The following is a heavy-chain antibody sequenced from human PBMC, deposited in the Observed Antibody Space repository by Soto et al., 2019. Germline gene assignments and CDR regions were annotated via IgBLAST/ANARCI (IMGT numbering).Heavy chain of an antibody. CDR2: IYSSGST. D-gene: IGHD3-3*01. J-gene: IGHJ4*02. Sequence: SETLSLTCTVSGASVSSGSYCWSWIRQPPGKGLEWIGCIYSSGSTNYNPSLKSRVTISVDTSKNQFSLKLSSVTAADTAVHYCARGSDFWSGYYSLFDYWGQGTLVTVSS. CDR1: GASVSSGSYC. V-gene: IGHV4-61*01. CDR3: ARGSDFWSGYYSLFDY.